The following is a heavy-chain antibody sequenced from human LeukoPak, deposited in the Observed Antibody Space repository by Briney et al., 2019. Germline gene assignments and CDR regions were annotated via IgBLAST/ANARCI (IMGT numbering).Heavy chain of an antibody. CDR2: ISGSGGST. CDR3: AKYPGIAAAGQNWFDP. J-gene: IGHJ5*02. Sequence: GGSLRLSCAASGFTFSSYAMSWVRQAPGKGLEWVSAISGSGGSTYYADSVKGRFTISRDNSKNTLYLQMNSLRAEDTAVYYCAKYPGIAAAGQNWFDPWGQGTLVTVSS. CDR1: GFTFSSYA. D-gene: IGHD6-13*01. V-gene: IGHV3-23*01.